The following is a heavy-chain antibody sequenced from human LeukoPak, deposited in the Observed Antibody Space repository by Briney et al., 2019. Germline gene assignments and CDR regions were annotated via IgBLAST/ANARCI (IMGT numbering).Heavy chain of an antibody. CDR1: GYIFTSNS. D-gene: IGHD3-16*01. V-gene: IGHV1-18*04. CDR2: ISTFNGYT. Sequence: ASVKVSCKPSGYIFTSNSITWVRQASGQQLEWMGWISTFNGYTKYAQSLQGRITMTRDTSTRTVYLEMRNLRSDDTAVYSCARGEFYYDLWGQGTLVTVSS. J-gene: IGHJ4*02. CDR3: ARGEFYYDL.